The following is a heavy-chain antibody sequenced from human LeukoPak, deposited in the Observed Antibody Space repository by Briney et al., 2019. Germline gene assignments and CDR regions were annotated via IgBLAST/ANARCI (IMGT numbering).Heavy chain of an antibody. Sequence: GGSLRLSCAASGLTVSSNYMNWVRQAPGKGLEWVSVIYSGGSTYYADSVKGRFTVFRHNSKNTLFLQMNGLRAEDTDVYYCAGIVGASDAFDIWGQGTMVTVSS. J-gene: IGHJ3*02. CDR2: IYSGGST. D-gene: IGHD1-26*01. V-gene: IGHV3-53*04. CDR1: GLTVSSNY. CDR3: AGIVGASDAFDI.